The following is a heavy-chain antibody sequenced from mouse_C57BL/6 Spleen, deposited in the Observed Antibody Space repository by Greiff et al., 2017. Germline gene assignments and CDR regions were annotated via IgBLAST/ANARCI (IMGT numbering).Heavy chain of an antibody. CDR2: IDPSDSYT. CDR1: GYTFTSYW. V-gene: IGHV1-59*01. D-gene: IGHD2-13*01. CDR3: ARGDGFDY. Sequence: QVQLQQSGAELVRPGTSVKLSCKASGYTFTSYWMHWVKQRPGQGLEWIGVIDPSDSYTNYNQKFKGKATLTVDKSSSTAYMQLSSLTSEDSAVYYVARGDGFDYWGQGTTLTVSS. J-gene: IGHJ2*01.